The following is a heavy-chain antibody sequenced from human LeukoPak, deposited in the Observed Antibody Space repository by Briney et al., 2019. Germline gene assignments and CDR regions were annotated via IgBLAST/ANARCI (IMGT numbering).Heavy chain of an antibody. Sequence: KPSETLSLTFTVSGGAIRSYYWSWIRQPPGKGLGWIGYIYYSGSTNYNPSLKSRVSISVDTSKNQFSLKLSSVTAADTAVYYCARTGSTVTMLYPFDHWGQGTLVTVSS. D-gene: IGHD4-17*01. J-gene: IGHJ4*02. V-gene: IGHV4-59*01. CDR2: IYYSGST. CDR1: GGAIRSYY. CDR3: ARTGSTVTMLYPFDH.